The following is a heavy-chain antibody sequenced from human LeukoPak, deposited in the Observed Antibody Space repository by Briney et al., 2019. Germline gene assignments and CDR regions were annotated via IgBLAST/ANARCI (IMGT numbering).Heavy chain of an antibody. V-gene: IGHV4-59*01. CDR3: TRTNYGGDSIYYYNMDV. D-gene: IGHD4-23*01. CDR1: GGSIISYY. J-gene: IGHJ6*03. Sequence: SETLSLTCTVSGGSIISYYGCWIRQPPGTGLECIGSIYYNGDTNYNPSLKSRVTISVDTSKNQFSLKLSSVTAADTAVYYCTRTNYGGDSIYYYNMDVWGRGTTVTVSS. CDR2: IYYNGDT.